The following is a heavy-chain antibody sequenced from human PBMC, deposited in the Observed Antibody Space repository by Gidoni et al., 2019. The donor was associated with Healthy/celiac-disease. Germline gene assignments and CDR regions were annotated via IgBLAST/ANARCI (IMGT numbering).Heavy chain of an antibody. CDR1: GFTFSSYD. V-gene: IGHV3-13*05. Sequence: EVQLVESGGGLVQPGGSLRLSCAASGFTFSSYDMHWVRQATGKGLEWVSAIGTAGDPYYPGSVKGRFTISRENAKNSLYLQMNSLRAGDTAVYYCARARQASSSSGFDAFDIWGQGTMVTVSS. D-gene: IGHD6-6*01. J-gene: IGHJ3*02. CDR2: IGTAGDP. CDR3: ARARQASSSSGFDAFDI.